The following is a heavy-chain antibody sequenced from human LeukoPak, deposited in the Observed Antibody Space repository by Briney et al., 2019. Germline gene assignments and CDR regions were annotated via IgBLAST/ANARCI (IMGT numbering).Heavy chain of an antibody. CDR3: ASKSTDHGELRFDY. V-gene: IGHV4-59*01. J-gene: IGHJ4*02. CDR2: IFYSGTT. Sequence: SKTLSLTCTVSGGSISSYYWSWIRQPPGKGLEWIGYIFYSGTTNYNPSLKSRVTISVDTSKNQFSLKVNSVTAADTGVYYCASKSTDHGELRFDYWGQGTLVTVSS. CDR1: GGSISSYY. D-gene: IGHD4-17*01.